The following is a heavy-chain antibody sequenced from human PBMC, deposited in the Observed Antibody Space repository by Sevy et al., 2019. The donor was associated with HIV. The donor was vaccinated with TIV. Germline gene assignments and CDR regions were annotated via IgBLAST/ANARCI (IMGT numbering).Heavy chain of an antibody. CDR2: IGTAGDT. Sequence: GGSLRLSCAASGFTFSSYDMHWDRQATGKGLEWVSAIGTAGDTYYPGSVKGRFTISRENAKNSLYLQMNSLRAGDTVVYYCARGIGGNPRRGFDYWGQGTLVTVSS. V-gene: IGHV3-13*01. D-gene: IGHD2-15*01. CDR1: GFTFSSYD. CDR3: ARGIGGNPRRGFDY. J-gene: IGHJ4*02.